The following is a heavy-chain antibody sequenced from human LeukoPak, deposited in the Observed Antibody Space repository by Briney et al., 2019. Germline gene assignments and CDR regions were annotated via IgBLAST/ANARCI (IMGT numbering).Heavy chain of an antibody. CDR2: IYSGGST. Sequence: GGSLRLSCAASGFTVSSNYMSWVRQAPGKGLEWVSVIYSGGSTYYADSVKGRFTISRDNAKNSVYLQMNSLRAEDTAVYYCARASCSGGSCYQIDYWGQGTLVTVSS. CDR3: ARASCSGGSCYQIDY. V-gene: IGHV3-53*01. J-gene: IGHJ4*02. CDR1: GFTVSSNY. D-gene: IGHD2-15*01.